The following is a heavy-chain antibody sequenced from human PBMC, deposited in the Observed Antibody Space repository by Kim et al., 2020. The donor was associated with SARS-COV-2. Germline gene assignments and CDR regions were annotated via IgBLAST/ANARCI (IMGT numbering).Heavy chain of an antibody. CDR1: GFTFSSYS. D-gene: IGHD3-10*01. V-gene: IGHV3-21*01. CDR2: ISSSSSYI. CDR3: ARDPYPGESGPYYYYGMDV. J-gene: IGHJ6*02. Sequence: GGSLRLSCAASGFTFSSYSMNWVRQAPGKGLEWVSSISSSSSYIYYADSVKGRFTISRDNAKNSLYLQMNSLRAEDTAVYYCARDPYPGESGPYYYYGMDVWGQGTTVTVSS.